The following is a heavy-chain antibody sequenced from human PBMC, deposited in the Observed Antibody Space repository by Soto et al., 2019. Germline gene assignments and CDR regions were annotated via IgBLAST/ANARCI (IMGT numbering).Heavy chain of an antibody. CDR3: TGSRELRSSYYYYGMDV. J-gene: IGHJ6*02. V-gene: IGHV1-69*13. D-gene: IGHD1-26*01. Sequence: ASVKVSCKASGGTFSSYAISWVRQAPGQGLEWMGGIIPIFGTANYAQKFQGRVTITADESTSTAYMELSSLRSEDTAVYYCTGSRELRSSYYYYGMDVWGQGTTVTVSS. CDR2: IIPIFGTA. CDR1: GGTFSSYA.